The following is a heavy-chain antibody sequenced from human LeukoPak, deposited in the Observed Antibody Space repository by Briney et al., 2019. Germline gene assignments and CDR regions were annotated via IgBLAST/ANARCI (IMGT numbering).Heavy chain of an antibody. Sequence: SVTLSLTCTVSGGSISSGGYYWSWIRQHPGKGLEWIGYIYYSGSTYYNPSLKSRVTISVDTSKNQFSLKLSSVTAADTAVYYCARVVGATTRPGAFDIWGQGTMVTVSS. J-gene: IGHJ3*02. CDR1: GGSISSGGYY. V-gene: IGHV4-31*03. CDR3: ARVVGATTRPGAFDI. CDR2: IYYSGST. D-gene: IGHD1-26*01.